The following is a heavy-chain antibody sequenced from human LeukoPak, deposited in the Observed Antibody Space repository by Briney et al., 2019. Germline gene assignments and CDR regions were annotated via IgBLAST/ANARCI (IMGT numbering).Heavy chain of an antibody. V-gene: IGHV3-53*01. D-gene: IGHD3-3*01. J-gene: IGHJ5*02. CDR1: GFTVSSNY. CDR3: ARGRGDDFWSGSNWFDP. CDR2: IYSGGST. Sequence: GSLRLSCAASGFTVSSNYMSWVRQAPGKGLEWVSVIYSGGSTYYADSVKGRFTISRDNSKNTLYLQMNSLRAEDTAVYCCARGRGDDFWSGSNWFDPWGQGTLVTVSS.